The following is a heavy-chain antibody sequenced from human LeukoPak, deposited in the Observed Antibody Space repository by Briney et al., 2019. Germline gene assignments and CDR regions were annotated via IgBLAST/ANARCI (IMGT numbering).Heavy chain of an antibody. CDR1: GFTFSSYS. CDR3: ATEGVATSPFDY. Sequence: PGGSLRLSCAASGFTFSSYSMNWVRQAPGKGLDWVSSISSSSSYIYYADSVKGRFTISRDNAKNSLYLQMNSLRAEDTAVYYCATEGVATSPFDYWGQGTPVTISS. CDR2: ISSSSSYI. D-gene: IGHD5-24*01. V-gene: IGHV3-21*01. J-gene: IGHJ4*02.